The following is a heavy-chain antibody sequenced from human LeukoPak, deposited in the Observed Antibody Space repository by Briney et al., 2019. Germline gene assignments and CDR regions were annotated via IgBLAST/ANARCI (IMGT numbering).Heavy chain of an antibody. V-gene: IGHV3-30*03. CDR3: ARGLVTTYPSTDY. J-gene: IGHJ4*02. Sequence: GGSLRLSCAGSGFPFSSHGMNWVRQAPGKGLEWVAVISYDGSNKYYADSVKGRFTISRDNSKNTLYLQMNSLRAEDTAVYYCARGLVTTYPSTDYWGQGTLVTVSS. D-gene: IGHD4-17*01. CDR1: GFPFSSHG. CDR2: ISYDGSNK.